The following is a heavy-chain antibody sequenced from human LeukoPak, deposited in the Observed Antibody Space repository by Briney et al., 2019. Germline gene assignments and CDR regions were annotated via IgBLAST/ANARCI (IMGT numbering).Heavy chain of an antibody. CDR2: IYPGDSDT. D-gene: IGHD3-16*02. CDR3: ARRRLGELSSTSFDY. V-gene: IGHV5-51*01. Sequence: GESLKISCKGSGHSFTSYWIGWVRQMPGKGLEWMGIIYPGDSDTRYSPSFQGQVTISAHKSISTAYLQWSSLKASDTAMYYCARRRLGELSSTSFDYWGQGTLVTVSS. CDR1: GHSFTSYW. J-gene: IGHJ4*02.